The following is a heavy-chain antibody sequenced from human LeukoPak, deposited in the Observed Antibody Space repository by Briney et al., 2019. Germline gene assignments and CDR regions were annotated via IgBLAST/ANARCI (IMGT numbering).Heavy chain of an antibody. Sequence: ASVTVSCKASGYTFTSYGISWVRQAPGQGLEWMGWISAYNGNTNYAQKLQGRVTMTTDTSTSTAYMELRSLRSDDTAVYYCARDRGLGSYYGSGSENYYYYYMDVWGKGTTVTISS. D-gene: IGHD3-10*01. CDR1: GYTFTSYG. CDR3: ARDRGLGSYYGSGSENYYYYYMDV. CDR2: ISAYNGNT. V-gene: IGHV1-18*01. J-gene: IGHJ6*03.